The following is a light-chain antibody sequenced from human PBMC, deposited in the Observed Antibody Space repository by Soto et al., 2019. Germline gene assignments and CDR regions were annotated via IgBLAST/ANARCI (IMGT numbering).Light chain of an antibody. Sequence: DIQMTQSPSTLSASVGDRVTITCRASQSISSSLAWYQQKPGKAPKLLIYKASSLEIGVPSRFSGSGSGTEFTSTISSVPPDDFATYYCQQYNSYWTFGQGTKVEIK. CDR1: QSISSS. J-gene: IGKJ1*01. CDR3: QQYNSYWT. V-gene: IGKV1-5*03. CDR2: KAS.